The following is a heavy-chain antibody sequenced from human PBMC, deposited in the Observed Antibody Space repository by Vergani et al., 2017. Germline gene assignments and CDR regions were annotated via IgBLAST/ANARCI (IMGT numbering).Heavy chain of an antibody. CDR2: INPSGGQT. Sequence: QVQVVQSGAEVKKSGASVKVSCKTSGYTFSNYYMHWVRQAPGQGLEWMGIINPSGGQTNYAQKFQGRVTMTRDTSTSTVYMELSSLRSEDTAIYYCARWDYGILTGYRYWGQGTLVTVSA. D-gene: IGHD3-9*01. V-gene: IGHV1-46*03. CDR1: GYTFSNYY. J-gene: IGHJ4*02. CDR3: ARWDYGILTGYRY.